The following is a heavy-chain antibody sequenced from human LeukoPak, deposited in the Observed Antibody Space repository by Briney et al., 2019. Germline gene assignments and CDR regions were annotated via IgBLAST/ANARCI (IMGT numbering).Heavy chain of an antibody. CDR1: GYTFTGYY. J-gene: IGHJ3*02. CDR3: ASRLQIVVVTDYDAFDI. CDR2: INPNTGVT. D-gene: IGHD2-21*02. V-gene: IGHV1-2*02. Sequence: ETSVKVSCKASGYTFTGYYMHWVRQAPGQGLEWMGWINPNTGVTNYAQKFEGRVTMTRDTSITTAYMELSGLRSDDTAVYYCASRLQIVVVTDYDAFDIWGQGTTVTVSS.